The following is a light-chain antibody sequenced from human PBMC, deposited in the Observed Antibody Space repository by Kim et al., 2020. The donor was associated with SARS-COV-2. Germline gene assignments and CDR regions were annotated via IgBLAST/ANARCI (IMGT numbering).Light chain of an antibody. V-gene: IGKV3-11*01. CDR1: QSVSIS. CDR2: GAF. Sequence: EIVLTQSPAILSLSPGKRATLSCRASQSVSISLAWYQQKPGQAPRLLIYGAFNRATGIPARFSGSGSETDFTLTISSLEPEDFAGYYCQQLSDWPWTFGQGTKVEIK. CDR3: QQLSDWPWT. J-gene: IGKJ1*01.